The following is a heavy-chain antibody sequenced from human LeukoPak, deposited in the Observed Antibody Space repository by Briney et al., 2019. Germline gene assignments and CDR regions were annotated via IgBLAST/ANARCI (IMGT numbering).Heavy chain of an antibody. J-gene: IGHJ4*02. CDR2: ISYDGSNK. Sequence: GGSLRLSCAASGFTFSSYGMHWVRQAPGKGLEWVAVISYDGSNKFYADSVKGRFTISRDNSKKTLFLQMDSLRVEDAAFYYCAKDVVMGPTNHGLDYWGQGTLVTVSS. CDR1: GFTFSSYG. D-gene: IGHD1-26*01. V-gene: IGHV3-30*18. CDR3: AKDVVMGPTNHGLDY.